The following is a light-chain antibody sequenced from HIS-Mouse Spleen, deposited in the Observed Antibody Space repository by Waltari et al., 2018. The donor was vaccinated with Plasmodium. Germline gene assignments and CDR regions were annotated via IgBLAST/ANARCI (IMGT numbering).Light chain of an antibody. CDR2: EDS. V-gene: IGLV3-10*01. CDR3: YSTDSSGNHRV. CDR1: ALPKKY. Sequence: SYELTQPPSVSASPGQTARITCSGDALPKKYAYWYQQKSGQAPVLVIYEDSKRPSGIPERFSGSSSGTMATLTSSGAQVEDEADYYCYSTDSSGNHRVFGGGTKLTVL. J-gene: IGLJ3*02.